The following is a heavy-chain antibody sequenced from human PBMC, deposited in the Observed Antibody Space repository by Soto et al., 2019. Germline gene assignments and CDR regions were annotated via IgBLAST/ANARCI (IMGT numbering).Heavy chain of an antibody. V-gene: IGHV1-58*02. CDR3: AAPRYSGSESYYYYGMDV. CDR1: GFTFTSSA. J-gene: IGHJ6*02. Sequence: GASVKVSCKASGFTFTSSAMQWVRQARGQRLEWIGWIVVGSGNTNYAQKFQERVTITRDMSTSTAYMELSSLRSEDTAVYYCAAPRYSGSESYYYYGMDVWGQGTTVTVSS. D-gene: IGHD1-26*01. CDR2: IVVGSGNT.